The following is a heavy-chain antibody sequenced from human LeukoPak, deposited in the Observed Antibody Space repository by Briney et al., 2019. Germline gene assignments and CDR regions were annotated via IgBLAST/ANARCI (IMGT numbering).Heavy chain of an antibody. V-gene: IGHV4-59*01. CDR2: IYYSGST. J-gene: IGHJ3*02. CDR3: ASKSERFLETGAFDI. D-gene: IGHD3-3*01. Sequence: SETLSLTCTVSGVSISSYYWSWIRQPPGKGLAWIGYIYYSGSTNYNPSLESRVTISVDTSKNQFSLRLSSVTAADTAVYFCASKSERFLETGAFDIWGQGTMVTVSS. CDR1: GVSISSYY.